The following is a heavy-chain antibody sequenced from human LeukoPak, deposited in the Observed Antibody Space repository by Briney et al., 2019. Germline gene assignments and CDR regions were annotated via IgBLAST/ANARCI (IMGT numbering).Heavy chain of an antibody. CDR2: IRASGVST. V-gene: IGHV3-23*01. D-gene: IGHD3-22*01. CDR1: GFAFDTYA. Sequence: GGSLRLSCVASGFAFDTYAMGWVRHGPGKGLEWVSDIRASGVSTYYADSVKGRFTISRDNSKNTLYLQLNSLRAEDTALYYCAKVPYDSVGYYYFDYWGQGTLVTVSS. CDR3: AKVPYDSVGYYYFDY. J-gene: IGHJ4*02.